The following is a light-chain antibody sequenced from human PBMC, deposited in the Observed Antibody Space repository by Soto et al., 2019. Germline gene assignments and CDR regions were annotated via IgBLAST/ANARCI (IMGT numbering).Light chain of an antibody. Sequence: ENVLTQSPGTLSLSPGEEATLSCRASQSVNNNYLAWYQQIPGQPPRLLIYGASSRATGIPDRFSGRGSGTDFTLTIVRLEPEDFSVYYCQKYATSPRTFGQGTKVEIK. V-gene: IGKV3-20*01. CDR3: QKYATSPRT. CDR1: QSVNNNY. CDR2: GAS. J-gene: IGKJ1*01.